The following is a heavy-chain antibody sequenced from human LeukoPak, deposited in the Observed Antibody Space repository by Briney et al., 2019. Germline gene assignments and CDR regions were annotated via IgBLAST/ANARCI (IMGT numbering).Heavy chain of an antibody. D-gene: IGHD3-3*01. Sequence: ASVKVSCKASGYTFTGYYMHWVRQAPGQGLEWMGWINPNSGGTNYAQKFQGRVTITADESTSTAYMELSSLRSEDTAVYYCALKSGPGDYWGQGTLVTVSS. CDR3: ALKSGPGDY. V-gene: IGHV1-2*02. CDR1: GYTFTGYY. CDR2: INPNSGGT. J-gene: IGHJ4*02.